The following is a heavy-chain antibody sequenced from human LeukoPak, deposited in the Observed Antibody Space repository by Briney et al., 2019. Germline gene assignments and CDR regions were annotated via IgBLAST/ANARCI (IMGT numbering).Heavy chain of an antibody. CDR1: GYTFTGYY. J-gene: IGHJ6*02. CDR3: ARDRGGGVYYYYGMDV. D-gene: IGHD3-10*01. Sequence: ASVKVSCKASGYTFTGYYMHWVRQAPGQGLEWMGWINPNSGGTNYAQKFQGWVTMTRDTSISTAYMELSRLRSDDTAVYYCARDRGGGVYYYYGMDVWGQGTTVTVSS. CDR2: INPNSGGT. V-gene: IGHV1-2*04.